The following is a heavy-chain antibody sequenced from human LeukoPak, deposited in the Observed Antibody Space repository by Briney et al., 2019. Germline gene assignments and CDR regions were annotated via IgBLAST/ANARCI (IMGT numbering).Heavy chain of an antibody. D-gene: IGHD3-3*01. V-gene: IGHV1-58*01. CDR2: IVVGNGDT. CDR3: AALTIFGVVIPFDY. CDR1: GFTFTSSA. J-gene: IGHJ4*02. Sequence: SVTVSCKASGFTFTSSAVQWVRQARGQRLEWVGWIVVGNGDTNYEQKFQERVTITRDMSTSTAYMELSSLKSEDTAVYYCAALTIFGVVIPFDYWGQGTLVTVAS.